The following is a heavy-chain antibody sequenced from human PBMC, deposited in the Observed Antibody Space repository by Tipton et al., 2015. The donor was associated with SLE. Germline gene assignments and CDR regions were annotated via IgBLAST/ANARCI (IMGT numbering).Heavy chain of an antibody. J-gene: IGHJ6*03. V-gene: IGHV4-61*08. D-gene: IGHD1-14*01. CDR2: IYYSGST. Sequence: TLSLTCTVSGDSISSGGYYWSWIRQHPGKGLEWVGYIYYSGSTNYNPSLKSRVTISVDTSKNQFSLKLSSVTAADTAVYYCARNLRSGGYYYYYYIDVWGKGTTVTVSS. CDR3: ARNLRSGGYYYYYYIDV. CDR1: GDSISSGGYY.